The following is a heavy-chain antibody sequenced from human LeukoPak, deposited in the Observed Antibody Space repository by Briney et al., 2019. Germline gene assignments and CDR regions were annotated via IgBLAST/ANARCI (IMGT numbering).Heavy chain of an antibody. D-gene: IGHD2-2*02. CDR2: IYHSGST. V-gene: IGHV4-38-2*01. CDR1: GYSISSGYY. Sequence: SETLSLTCAVSGYSISSGYYWGWIRQPPGKGLEWIGCIYHSGSTYYNPSLKSRVTISVDTSKNQFSLKLSSVTAADTAVYYCARRYCSRTSCYRLGVTFDYWGQGTLVTVSS. CDR3: ARRYCSRTSCYRLGVTFDY. J-gene: IGHJ4*02.